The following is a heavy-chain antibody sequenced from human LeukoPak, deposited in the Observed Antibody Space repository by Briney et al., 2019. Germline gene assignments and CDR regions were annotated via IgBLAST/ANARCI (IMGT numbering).Heavy chain of an antibody. V-gene: IGHV3-7*01. Sequence: GGSLRLSCAASGFTFSSFWMSWVRHAPGKGLEWVANIKGDGSEIYYVDSVKGRFSISRGNAKNSLYLQVSSLRAEDTAVYYCARDGSSFDYWGQGALVTVSS. CDR1: GFTFSSFW. CDR3: ARDGSSFDY. D-gene: IGHD2-15*01. CDR2: IKGDGSEI. J-gene: IGHJ4*02.